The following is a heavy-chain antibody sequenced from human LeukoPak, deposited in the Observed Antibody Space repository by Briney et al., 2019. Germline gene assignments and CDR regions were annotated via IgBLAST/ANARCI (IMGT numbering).Heavy chain of an antibody. Sequence: ASVKVSCKASGYTFTDYYMHWVRQAPGRGLEWMGWINPKSGGTNYAQKFQGRVTMTRDTSISTAYMELSSLRSDDTAVYYCTFYDFWSGYSSPDDYWGQGTLVTVPS. CDR1: GYTFTDYY. D-gene: IGHD3-3*01. V-gene: IGHV1-2*02. J-gene: IGHJ4*02. CDR3: TFYDFWSGYSSPDDY. CDR2: INPKSGGT.